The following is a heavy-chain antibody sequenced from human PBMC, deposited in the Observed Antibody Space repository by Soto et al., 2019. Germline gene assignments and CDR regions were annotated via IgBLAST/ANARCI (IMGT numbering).Heavy chain of an antibody. V-gene: IGHV3-7*02. CDR1: GFTLSSYC. CDR3: ARGPLGYCSTGSCSMDV. CDR2: IKQDESEK. D-gene: IGHD2-15*01. J-gene: IGHJ6*02. Sequence: SLRLSCAASGFTLSSYCTSWVRQAPGKWLEWVANIKQDESEKYYVDSVKGRFTVSRDNAKNSLYLQMNSLRAEDTAVYYCARGPLGYCSTGSCSMDVWGQGTTVTVSS.